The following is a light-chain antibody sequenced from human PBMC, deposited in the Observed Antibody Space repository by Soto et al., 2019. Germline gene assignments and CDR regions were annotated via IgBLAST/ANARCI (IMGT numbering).Light chain of an antibody. CDR1: QSISSW. Sequence: DIQMTQSPSTLSASVGDRVTITCRASQSISSWLDWYQQKPGKAHKLLIYDASSLESGVPSRVSGSGSGTEFTLTISSLQPDDFATYYCQQYKSYAWTFGQGTKVEIK. CDR2: DAS. CDR3: QQYKSYAWT. V-gene: IGKV1-5*01. J-gene: IGKJ1*01.